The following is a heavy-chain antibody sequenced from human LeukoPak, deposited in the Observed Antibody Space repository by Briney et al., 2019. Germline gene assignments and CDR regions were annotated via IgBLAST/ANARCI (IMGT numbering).Heavy chain of an antibody. V-gene: IGHV3-7*01. J-gene: IGHJ4*02. CDR1: GFTFTGYW. CDR2: IKEDGSEK. CDR3: ARRKTLDY. Sequence: GGSLRLSCAASGFTFTGYWMTWVRQAPEKRLEWVANIKEDGSEKYYVDSVKGRFTISRDSARNSLYLQMNSLRAEDTAVYYCARRKTLDYWGQGTLVTVSS.